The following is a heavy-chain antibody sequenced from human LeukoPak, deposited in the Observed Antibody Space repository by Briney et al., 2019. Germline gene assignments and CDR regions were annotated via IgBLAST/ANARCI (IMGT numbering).Heavy chain of an antibody. D-gene: IGHD3-22*01. Sequence: GGSLRLSCAVSGFNFDDYAIHWVRQGPGKGLEWVAGISANGGFISYGESEKGRFTISRDNPRNSVFLQMNFLRAEDMAMYFCTKEVQRWHSYFYRPSYGLDIWGQGAMVSVSS. J-gene: IGHJ3*02. V-gene: IGHV3-9*03. CDR2: ISANGGFI. CDR1: GFNFDDYA. CDR3: TKEVQRWHSYFYRPSYGLDI.